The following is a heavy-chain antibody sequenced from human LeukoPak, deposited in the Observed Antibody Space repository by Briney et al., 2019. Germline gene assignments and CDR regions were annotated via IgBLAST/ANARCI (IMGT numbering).Heavy chain of an antibody. V-gene: IGHV5-51*01. CDR3: ARLGGGYSDGYDY. CDR2: IYPDDSAT. D-gene: IGHD5-18*01. Sequence: GESLKISCKGSGYRFTIYWIVWVRQMPGKGLEWMGIIYPDDSATRYSPSFQGQVTISADKSISTAYLQWSSLKASDTAMYYCARLGGGYSDGYDYWGQGTLVTVSS. J-gene: IGHJ4*02. CDR1: GYRFTIYW.